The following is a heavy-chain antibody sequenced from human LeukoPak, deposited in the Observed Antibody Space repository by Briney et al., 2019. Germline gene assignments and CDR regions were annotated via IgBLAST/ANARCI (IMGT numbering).Heavy chain of an antibody. J-gene: IGHJ4*02. CDR1: GFTFSDFA. D-gene: IGHD3-16*02. CDR2: TFQGGGEI. Sequence: GGSLRLSCAASGFTFSDFAMIWVRQPPGKGLEWVSSTFQGGGEIHYADSVKGRFTISRDNSKNTLYLQMNSLRAEDTAVYYCAKDGKYDYVWGSYRFLFDYWGQGTLVTVSS. V-gene: IGHV3-23*01. CDR3: AKDGKYDYVWGSYRFLFDY.